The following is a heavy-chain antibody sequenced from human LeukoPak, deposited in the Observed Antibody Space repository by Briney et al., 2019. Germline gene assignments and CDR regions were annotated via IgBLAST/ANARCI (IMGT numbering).Heavy chain of an antibody. CDR3: AREVVAATPYFDY. Sequence: PGGSLRLSCAASGFTFSSYAMHWVRQAPGKGLEWVSYISSSSNTIYYADSVKGRFTISRDNAKNSLYLQMNSLRAEDTAVYYCAREVVAATPYFDYWGQGTLVTVSS. V-gene: IGHV3-48*01. J-gene: IGHJ4*02. CDR1: GFTFSSYA. D-gene: IGHD2-15*01. CDR2: ISSSSNTI.